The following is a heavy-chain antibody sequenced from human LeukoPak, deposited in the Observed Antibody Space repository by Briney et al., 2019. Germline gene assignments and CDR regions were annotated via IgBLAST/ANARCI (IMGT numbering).Heavy chain of an antibody. D-gene: IGHD5-18*01. CDR1: GYTFTSYD. V-gene: IGHV1-8*03. J-gene: IGHJ6*03. CDR2: MNPNSGNT. Sequence: ASVKVSCKASGYTFTSYDINWVRQATGQGLEWMGWMNPNSGNTGYAQKFQGRVTITRNTSISTAYMELSSLRSEDTAVYYCARDSGYSCGYRYYYYMDVWGKGTTVTVSS. CDR3: ARDSGYSCGYRYYYYMDV.